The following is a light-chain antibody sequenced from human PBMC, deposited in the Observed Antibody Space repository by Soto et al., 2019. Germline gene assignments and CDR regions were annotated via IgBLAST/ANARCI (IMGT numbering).Light chain of an antibody. V-gene: IGKV3-20*01. CDR3: QQYGNPPLT. Sequence: EIMLTQSPRTMSLSPGERVTLSCRASQSVTTRFFSWYQQKPGQAPRLLIYGASRRATGIPDRFSGSGSGADYTLTISRLEPEEFAVYFCQQYGNPPLTFGGGTRVDTK. J-gene: IGKJ4*01. CDR1: QSVTTRF. CDR2: GAS.